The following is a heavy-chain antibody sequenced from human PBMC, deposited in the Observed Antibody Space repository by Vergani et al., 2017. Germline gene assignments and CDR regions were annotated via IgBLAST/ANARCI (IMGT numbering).Heavy chain of an antibody. CDR3: VRTRSGAXTGGSCYSGWFDP. CDR2: INTISGNP. J-gene: IGHJ5*02. CDR1: GYTFTRYA. V-gene: IGHV7-4-1*02. Sequence: QVQLVQSGSELKKPGASVKVSCKASGYTFTRYAMNWVRQAPGQGLEWMGWINTISGNPTYAQGFTGRFVFSLDSSVSTSYLQINSLQPEDTAVYYCVRTRSGAXTGGSCYSGWFDPWGQGTLVTVSS. D-gene: IGHD2-15*01.